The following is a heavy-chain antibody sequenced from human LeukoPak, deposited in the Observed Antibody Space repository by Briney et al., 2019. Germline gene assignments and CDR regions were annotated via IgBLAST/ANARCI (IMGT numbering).Heavy chain of an antibody. V-gene: IGHV1-69*04. CDR3: ARGEATVTTFECTFDI. CDR2: IIPILGIA. J-gene: IGHJ3*02. Sequence: GSSVKVSCKASGGTFSSYAISWVRQAPGQGLEWMGRIIPILGIANYAQKFQGRVTITADKSTSTAYIELSSLRSEDTAVYYCARGEATVTTFECTFDIWGQGTMVTVSS. CDR1: GGTFSSYA. D-gene: IGHD4-17*01.